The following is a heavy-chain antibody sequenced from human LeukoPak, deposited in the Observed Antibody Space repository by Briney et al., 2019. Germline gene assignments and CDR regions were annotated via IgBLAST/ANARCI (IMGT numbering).Heavy chain of an antibody. J-gene: IGHJ6*02. V-gene: IGHV4-31*03. Sequence: PSETLSLTCTVSGGSISSGGYYWSWIRQHPGKGLEWIGYIYYSGSTYYNPSLKSRVTISVDTSKNQFSLKLSSVTAADTAVYYYARHPRITILDYYGMDVWGQGTTVTVSS. D-gene: IGHD3-9*01. CDR3: ARHPRITILDYYGMDV. CDR1: GGSISSGGYY. CDR2: IYYSGST.